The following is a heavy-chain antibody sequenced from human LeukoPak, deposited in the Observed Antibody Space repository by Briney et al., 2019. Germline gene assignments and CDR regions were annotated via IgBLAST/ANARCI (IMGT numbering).Heavy chain of an antibody. CDR3: ARDDPSYSSGFDY. D-gene: IGHD6-19*01. J-gene: IGHJ4*02. CDR1: GGSISSYY. Sequence: SETLSLTCTVSGGSISSYYWSWIRQPPGKGLEYIGYIYYSGSTNYNPSLKSRVTISVDTSKNQFSLKLSSVTAADTAVYYCARDDPSYSSGFDYWGQGTLVTVSS. V-gene: IGHV4-59*01. CDR2: IYYSGST.